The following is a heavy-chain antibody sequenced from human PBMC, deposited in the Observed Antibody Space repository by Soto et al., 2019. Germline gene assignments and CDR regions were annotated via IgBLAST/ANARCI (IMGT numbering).Heavy chain of an antibody. Sequence: PSETLSLTCTVSGGSISSYYWSWIRQPPGKGLEWIGEINHGGSTSYNPSLKSRVTISVDTSKNQFSLKVSSVTAADTAVYYCAKGSTSCPDYWGQGTLVTVSS. D-gene: IGHD2-2*01. CDR1: GGSISSYY. CDR3: AKGSTSCPDY. CDR2: INHGGST. V-gene: IGHV4-34*01. J-gene: IGHJ4*02.